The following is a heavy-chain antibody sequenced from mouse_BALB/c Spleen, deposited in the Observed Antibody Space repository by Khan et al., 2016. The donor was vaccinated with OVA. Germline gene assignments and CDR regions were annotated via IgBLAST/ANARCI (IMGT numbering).Heavy chain of an antibody. Sequence: EVQLQESGAELVRPGASVKISCKAFGYTFTKHHIYWVKLRPGQGLDWIGYIYPYNDYTNYNQNFKGRATLTVDKSSSTAYMELNSLTSEDSAVYYCARGNCGSPMGCWGQGTSVTVTS. V-gene: IGHV1S45*01. CDR1: GYTFTKHH. D-gene: IGHD1-1*01. CDR2: IYPYNDYT. CDR3: ARGNCGSPMGC. J-gene: IGHJ4*01.